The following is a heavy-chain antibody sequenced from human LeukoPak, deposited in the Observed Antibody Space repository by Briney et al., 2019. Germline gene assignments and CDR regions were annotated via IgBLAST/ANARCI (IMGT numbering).Heavy chain of an antibody. Sequence: SETLSLTCTVSGGSISSYYWSWIRQPAGKGLEWIGRIYTSGSTNYHPSLKSRVTMSVDTSKNQFSLKLSSVTAADTAVYYCARDKRMVRGVIIHNWFDPWGQGTLVTVSS. D-gene: IGHD3-10*01. CDR1: GGSISSYY. CDR2: IYTSGST. J-gene: IGHJ5*02. CDR3: ARDKRMVRGVIIHNWFDP. V-gene: IGHV4-4*07.